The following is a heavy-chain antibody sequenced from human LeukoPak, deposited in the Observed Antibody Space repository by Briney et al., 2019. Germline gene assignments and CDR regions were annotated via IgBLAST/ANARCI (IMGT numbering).Heavy chain of an antibody. J-gene: IGHJ4*02. V-gene: IGHV2-5*08. CDR2: IYWDDAK. D-gene: IGHD6-13*01. CDR3: AHRRISNWSSFDY. Sequence: TLSLTCTVSGGSISSYYWSWIRQPPEKALEWLALIYWDDAKHYSPSLKSRLTITKDTSKNQVVLTLTNMDPVDTATYYCAHRRISNWSSFDYWGQGTLVTVSS. CDR1: GGSISSYYW.